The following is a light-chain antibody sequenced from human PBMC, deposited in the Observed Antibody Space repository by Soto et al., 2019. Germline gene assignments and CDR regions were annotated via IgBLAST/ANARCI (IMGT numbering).Light chain of an antibody. Sequence: EIVLTQSPGTLSLSPGERGTLSCRASQSISSSYLAWYQQKPGQAPRLLIYAASSRATGIPDRFSGSGSGTDFTLTISRLEPEDFAVYYCQQYGSSPWTFGQGTKVAIK. CDR1: QSISSSY. CDR2: AAS. CDR3: QQYGSSPWT. V-gene: IGKV3-20*01. J-gene: IGKJ1*01.